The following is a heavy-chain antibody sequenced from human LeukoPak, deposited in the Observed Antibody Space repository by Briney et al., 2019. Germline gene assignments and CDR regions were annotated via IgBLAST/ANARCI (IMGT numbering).Heavy chain of an antibody. D-gene: IGHD6-13*01. CDR1: GFTFDDYA. J-gene: IGHJ4*02. Sequence: GGSLRLSCAASGFTFDDYAMSWVRQAPGKGLEWVSGISWNSGSIGYADSVKGRFTISRDNAKNSLYLQMNSLRAEDTALYYCAKDSAGYSSSWFNYWGQGTLVTVSS. CDR2: ISWNSGSI. CDR3: AKDSAGYSSSWFNY. V-gene: IGHV3-9*01.